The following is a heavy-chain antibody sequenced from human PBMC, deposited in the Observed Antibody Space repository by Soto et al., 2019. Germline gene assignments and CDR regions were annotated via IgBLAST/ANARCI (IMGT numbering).Heavy chain of an antibody. V-gene: IGHV1-8*01. CDR2: MNPNSGNT. CDR1: GYTFTSYD. CDR3: ARADCSGGSCYSPIYYYYGMDV. J-gene: IGHJ6*02. Sequence: QVQLVQSGAEVKKPGASVKVSCKASGYTFTSYDINWVRQATGQGLEWMGWMNPNSGNTGYAQKLQRRVTMTRNTSISTAYMELSSLRSEDTAVYYCARADCSGGSCYSPIYYYYGMDVWGQGTTVAVSS. D-gene: IGHD2-15*01.